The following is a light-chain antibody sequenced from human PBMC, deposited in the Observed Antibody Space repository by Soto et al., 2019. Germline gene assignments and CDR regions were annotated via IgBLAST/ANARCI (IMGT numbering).Light chain of an antibody. Sequence: EIVLTQSPATLSLSPGEIATLSFMASQSVSNNYLAWYQQKPGQAPRLLIYGASNRATGIPDRFSGSGSGTDFTLTISRLEPEDFAVYYCQQYGSSGTCGQGTKGDI. J-gene: IGKJ1*01. CDR3: QQYGSSGT. CDR2: GAS. CDR1: QSVSNNY. V-gene: IGKV3-20*01.